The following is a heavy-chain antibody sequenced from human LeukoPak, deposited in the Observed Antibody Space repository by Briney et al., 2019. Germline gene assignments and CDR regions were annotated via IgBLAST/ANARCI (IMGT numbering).Heavy chain of an antibody. CDR1: GFTFSSYG. CDR2: ISYDGSNK. D-gene: IGHD3-10*01. CDR3: AKGGGILWFGELPHHEYYFDY. Sequence: PGGSLRLSCAASGFTFSSYGMHWVRQAPGKGLEWVAVISYDGSNKYYADSVKGRFTISRDNSKNTLYLQMNSLRAEDTAVYYCAKGGGILWFGELPHHEYYFDYWGQGTLVTVS. J-gene: IGHJ4*02. V-gene: IGHV3-30*18.